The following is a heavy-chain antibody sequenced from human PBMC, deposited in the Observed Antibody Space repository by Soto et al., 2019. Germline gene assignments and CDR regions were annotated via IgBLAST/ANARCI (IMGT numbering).Heavy chain of an antibody. V-gene: IGHV1-69*13. D-gene: IGHD3-22*01. CDR3: ARDGTLYDSSGYYYLY. Sequence: ASVKVSCKASGGTFSTSTISWVRQAPGQGLEWMGGITPIFGTATFAQKFQGRVTITADESTSTAYMELSSLRSEDTAMYYCARDGTLYDSSGYYYLYWGQGTLVTVSS. CDR1: GGTFSTST. J-gene: IGHJ4*02. CDR2: ITPIFGTA.